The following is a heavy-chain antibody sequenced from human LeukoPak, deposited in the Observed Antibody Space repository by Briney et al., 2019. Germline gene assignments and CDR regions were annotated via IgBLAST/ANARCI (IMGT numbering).Heavy chain of an antibody. CDR2: ISWNSGSI. D-gene: IGHD5-18*01. V-gene: IGHV3-9*01. CDR3: AKDIGLFSAMGYFDY. J-gene: IGHJ4*02. CDR1: GFTFDDYA. Sequence: PGGSLRLSCAASGFTFDDYAMHWVRQAPGKGLEWVSGISWNSGSIGYADSVKGRFTISRDNAKNSLYLQMNSLRAEDTALYYCAKDIGLFSAMGYFDYWGQGTLVTVSS.